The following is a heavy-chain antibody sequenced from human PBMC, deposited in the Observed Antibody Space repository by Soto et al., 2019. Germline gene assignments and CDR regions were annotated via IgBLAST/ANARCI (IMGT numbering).Heavy chain of an antibody. CDR2: INYRGTT. V-gene: IGHV4-31*03. D-gene: IGHD2-2*01. J-gene: IGHJ4*02. Sequence: QVQLQESGPGLVRPSQTLSLTCTVSGGSITNGDYYCNWIRQHPGKGLEWIGYINYRGTTFYNPSLKSRFFISVETSKNQFSLNLSSVTAADTAVYFCARDAPGEAPYWGQGTLVTVSS. CDR3: ARDAPGEAPY. CDR1: GGSITNGDYY.